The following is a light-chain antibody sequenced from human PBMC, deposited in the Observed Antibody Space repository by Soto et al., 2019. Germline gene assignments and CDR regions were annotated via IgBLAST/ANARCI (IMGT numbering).Light chain of an antibody. CDR3: QQYNSYPLT. CDR2: DVA. J-gene: IGKJ4*01. CDR1: QSIDRW. Sequence: DIQMTQSPSTLSASVGVRVTITCRASQSIDRWLAWYQQRPGRAPKLLIYDVANLETGVPSRFSGSGSETEFTLTISSLQPDDFAIYYCQQYNSYPLTFGGGTKVEIK. V-gene: IGKV1-5*01.